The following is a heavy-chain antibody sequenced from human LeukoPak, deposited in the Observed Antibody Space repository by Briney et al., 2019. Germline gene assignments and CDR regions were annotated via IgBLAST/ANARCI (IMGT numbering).Heavy chain of an antibody. CDR2: ISSGGSTI. CDR3: AREPFDS. CDR1: GFISRGYW. Sequence: GGSLRLSCAASGFISRGYWMNWVRQAPGKGLEWVSYISSGGSTICQADSVKGRFTISRDNAKNSLYLQMNSLRVEDTAVYYCAREPFDSWGQGTLVTVSS. J-gene: IGHJ4*02. V-gene: IGHV3-48*04.